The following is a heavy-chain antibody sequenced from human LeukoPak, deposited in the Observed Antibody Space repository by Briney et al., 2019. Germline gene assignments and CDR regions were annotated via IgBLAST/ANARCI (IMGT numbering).Heavy chain of an antibody. J-gene: IGHJ4*02. CDR1: GFTFSSYV. CDR3: AAAGTGFFDY. V-gene: IGHV3-23*01. CDR2: IFGSGGST. D-gene: IGHD6-13*01. Sequence: LSGGSLRLSCAASGFTFSSYVMYWVRQAPGKGLEWVSGIFGSGGSTHYADSVKGRFTISRDNSKNTVYLQMNSLRAEDTALYYCAAAGTGFFDYWGQGTLATVSS.